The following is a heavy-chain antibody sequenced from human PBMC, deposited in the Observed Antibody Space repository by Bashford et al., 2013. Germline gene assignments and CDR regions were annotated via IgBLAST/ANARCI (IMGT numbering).Heavy chain of an antibody. J-gene: IGHJ4*02. D-gene: IGHD3-22*01. CDR2: ISGVNGNT. CDR3: ARGRGTFYYDTSGYYYVY. Sequence: ASVKVSCKASGYIFTSYGITWVRQAPGQGLEWVGWISGVNGNTNSAQRLQGRVTMTTDTSTSTAYMELRSLGSDDTAVYYCARGRGTFYYDTSGYYYVYWGQGTLVTVSS. CDR1: GYIFTSYG. V-gene: IGHV1-18*01.